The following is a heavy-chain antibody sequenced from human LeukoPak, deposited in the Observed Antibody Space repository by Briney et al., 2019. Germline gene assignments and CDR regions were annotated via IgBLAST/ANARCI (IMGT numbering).Heavy chain of an antibody. D-gene: IGHD6-6*01. CDR1: GGSMSSGGYS. CDR2: IYHSGNT. Sequence: SETLSLTCAVSGGSMSSGGYSWSWIRQPPGKGLEFIGYIYHSGNTYYIPSLKSRVTISVDRSKNRLSLKLTSVTAADTAVYFCAKMSSSSNWFDPWGQGTLVTVSS. V-gene: IGHV4-30-2*01. CDR3: AKMSSSSNWFDP. J-gene: IGHJ5*02.